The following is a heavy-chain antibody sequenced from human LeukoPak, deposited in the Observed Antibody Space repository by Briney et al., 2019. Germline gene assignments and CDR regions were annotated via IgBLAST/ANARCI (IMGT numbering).Heavy chain of an antibody. V-gene: IGHV3-23*01. CDR1: GFTFSNYA. CDR2: IWGDDDKT. Sequence: PGGSLGLSCVASGFTFSNYAMTWVRQAPGKGLELVAGIWGDDDKTVYGDAVKGRFTISRDNSKNTLYLQMNSLRADDTAVYYCAKTQGYYDAWGQGALVTVSS. J-gene: IGHJ5*02. D-gene: IGHD2-15*01. CDR3: AKTQGYYDA.